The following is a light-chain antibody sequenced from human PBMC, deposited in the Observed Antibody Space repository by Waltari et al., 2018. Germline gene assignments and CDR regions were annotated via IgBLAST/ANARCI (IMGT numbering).Light chain of an antibody. CDR1: SLRSYY. V-gene: IGLV3-19*01. CDR3: NSRDSSGNHLGV. CDR2: GKN. J-gene: IGLJ3*02. Sequence: SSELTQDPAVSVALGQPVRITCPGDSLRSYYASWYQQKPGQAPVLVIYGKNNRPSGIPDRFSGSSSGNTASLTITGAQAEDEADYYCNSRDSSGNHLGVFGGGTKLTVL.